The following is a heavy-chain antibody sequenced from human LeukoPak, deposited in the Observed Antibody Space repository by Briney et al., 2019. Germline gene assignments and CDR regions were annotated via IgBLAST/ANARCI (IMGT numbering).Heavy chain of an antibody. CDR1: GXSFTSYW. D-gene: IGHD3-3*01. V-gene: IGHV5-51*01. J-gene: IGHJ5*02. Sequence: GESLKISCEGSGXSFTSYWIGWVRQMPGKGMEWMGIIYPGDSDTRYSPSFQGQVTISADKSISTAYLQWSSLKASDTAMYYCALTREDWFDPWGQGTLVTVSS. CDR2: IYPGDSDT. CDR3: ALTREDWFDP.